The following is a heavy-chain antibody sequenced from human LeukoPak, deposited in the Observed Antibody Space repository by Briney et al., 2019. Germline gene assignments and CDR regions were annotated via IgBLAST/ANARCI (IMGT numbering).Heavy chain of an antibody. CDR2: INPSGGST. CDR3: ARGGGGSGSYPLPPYYFDY. CDR1: GYTFTSYY. V-gene: IGHV1-46*01. J-gene: IGHJ4*02. D-gene: IGHD3-10*01. Sequence: ASVKVSCKASGYTFTSYYMHWVRQAPGQGREWMGIINPSGGSTSYAQKFQGRVTMTRDTSTSTVYMELSSLRSEDTAVYYCARGGGGSGSYPLPPYYFDYWGQGTLVTVSS.